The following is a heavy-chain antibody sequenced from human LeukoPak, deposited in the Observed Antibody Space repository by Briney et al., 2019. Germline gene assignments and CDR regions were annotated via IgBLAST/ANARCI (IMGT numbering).Heavy chain of an antibody. Sequence: GGSLRLSCAGSGFIFSSYAMSWVRQAPGKGLEWVSGISGRGGNTYVADSVKGRFTISRDNSKNSLYLQMNSLRDEDTAVYYCARALGYSSGWPTDYWGQGTLVTVSS. CDR3: ARALGYSSGWPTDY. D-gene: IGHD6-19*01. CDR2: ISGRGGNT. J-gene: IGHJ4*02. CDR1: GFIFSSYA. V-gene: IGHV3-23*01.